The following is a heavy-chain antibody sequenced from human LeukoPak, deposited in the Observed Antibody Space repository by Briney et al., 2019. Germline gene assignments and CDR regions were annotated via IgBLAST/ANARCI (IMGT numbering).Heavy chain of an antibody. V-gene: IGHV3-21*01. CDR2: ISSSSSYI. Sequence: GGSLRLSCAASGFTFSSYSMNWVRQAPGKGLEWVSSISSSSSYIYYADSVKGRFTISRDNAKNSLYLQMNSLRAEDTAVYYCARDLGRGYDFYYYAMDVWGQGTTVTVSS. J-gene: IGHJ6*02. D-gene: IGHD6-25*01. CDR3: ARDLGRGYDFYYYAMDV. CDR1: GFTFSSYS.